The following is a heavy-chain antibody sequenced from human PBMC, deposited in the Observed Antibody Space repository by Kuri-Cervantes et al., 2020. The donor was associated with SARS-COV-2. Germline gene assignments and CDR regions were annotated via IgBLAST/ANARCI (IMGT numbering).Heavy chain of an antibody. V-gene: IGHV1-2*02. CDR3: AKAFDSSGYYQFYNALDI. D-gene: IGHD3-22*01. J-gene: IGHJ3*02. CDR2: INPNSGGT. CDR1: GYTFTSYY. Sequence: ASVKVFCKASGYTFTSYYMHWVRQAPGQGLEWMGWINPNSGGTNYAQKFQGRVTMTRDTSISTAYMELSRLRSDDTAVYYCAKAFDSSGYYQFYNALDIWGQGTMVTVSS.